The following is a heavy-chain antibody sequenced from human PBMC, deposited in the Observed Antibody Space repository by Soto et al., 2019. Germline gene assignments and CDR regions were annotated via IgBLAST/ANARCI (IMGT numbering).Heavy chain of an antibody. Sequence: SVTLSLTCTVSGAPITSGAYSWSWIRQPPGKGLEWIGFIYQSGSTHYNPSLKSRVTISVDRSKNHFSLQLTSLTAADTAVYYCARDMSGCSSSDCYLSGWFDPWGPGTLVIVSS. D-gene: IGHD2-21*02. J-gene: IGHJ5*02. V-gene: IGHV4-30-2*01. CDR3: ARDMSGCSSSDCYLSGWFDP. CDR2: IYQSGST. CDR1: GAPITSGAYS.